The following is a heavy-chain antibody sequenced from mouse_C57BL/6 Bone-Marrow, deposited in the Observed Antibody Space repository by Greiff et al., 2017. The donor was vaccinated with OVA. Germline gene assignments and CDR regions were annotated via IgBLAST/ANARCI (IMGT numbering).Heavy chain of an antibody. CDR1: GFTFSSYG. CDR3: ARRTYDYEDY. V-gene: IGHV5-6*02. J-gene: IGHJ2*01. D-gene: IGHD2-4*01. CDR2: ISSGGSYT. Sequence: EVKVVESGGDLVKPGGSLKLSCAASGFTFSSYGMSWVRQTPDKRLEWVATISSGGSYTYYPDSVKGRFTIARDNAKHTLYLQMSSLKSEDTAMYYCARRTYDYEDYWGQGTTLTVSS.